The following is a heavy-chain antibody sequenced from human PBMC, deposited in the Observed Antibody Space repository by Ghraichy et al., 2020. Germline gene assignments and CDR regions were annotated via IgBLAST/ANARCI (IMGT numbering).Heavy chain of an antibody. Sequence: GGSLRLSCAASGFTVSSNYMSWVRQAPGKGLEWVSVIYSGGSTYYADSVKGRFTISRDNSKNTLYLQMNSLRAEDTAVYYCARIHSSGHYYYYYYYMDVWGKGTTVTVSS. D-gene: IGHD3-22*01. CDR1: GFTVSSNY. CDR2: IYSGGST. J-gene: IGHJ6*03. V-gene: IGHV3-53*01. CDR3: ARIHSSGHYYYYYYYMDV.